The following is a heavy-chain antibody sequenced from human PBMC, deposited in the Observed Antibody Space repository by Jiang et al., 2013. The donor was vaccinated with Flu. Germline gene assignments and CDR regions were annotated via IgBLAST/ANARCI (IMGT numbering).Heavy chain of an antibody. Sequence: TLSLTCTVSGGSISSSSYYWGWIRQPPGKGLEWIGSIYYSGSTYYNPSLKSRVTISVDTSKNQFSLKLSSVTAADTAVCYCARLVVVAAAPCYFDYWGQGTLVTVSS. J-gene: IGHJ4*02. CDR3: ARLVVVAAAPCYFDY. CDR2: IYYSGST. CDR1: GGSISSSSYY. D-gene: IGHD2-15*01. V-gene: IGHV4-39*01.